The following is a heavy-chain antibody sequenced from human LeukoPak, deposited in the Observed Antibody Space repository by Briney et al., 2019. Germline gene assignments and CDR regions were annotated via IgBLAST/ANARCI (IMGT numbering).Heavy chain of an antibody. CDR1: GGTFSSYA. CDR2: IIPIFGTA. Sequence: SVKVSCKASGGTFSSYAISWVRQAPGQGLEWMGGIIPIFGTANYAQKFQGRVTITADESTSTAYMELSSLRSEDTAVYYCARLMVRGVIGDYWGQGTLVTVSS. D-gene: IGHD3-10*01. CDR3: ARLMVRGVIGDY. J-gene: IGHJ4*02. V-gene: IGHV1-69*13.